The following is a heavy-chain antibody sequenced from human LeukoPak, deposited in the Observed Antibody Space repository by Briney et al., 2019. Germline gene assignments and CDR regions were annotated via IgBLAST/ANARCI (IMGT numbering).Heavy chain of an antibody. Sequence: GGSLRLSCAASGFTFSNYAVNWVRQAPGKGLEWVSTITGSGGSTFYADSVKGRFTISRDNSMDTLYLQMNSLRAEDTAVYYCAKGLFVAAAGTPDYWGQGTLVTVSS. D-gene: IGHD6-13*01. CDR1: GFTFSNYA. J-gene: IGHJ4*02. CDR3: AKGLFVAAAGTPDY. V-gene: IGHV3-23*01. CDR2: ITGSGGST.